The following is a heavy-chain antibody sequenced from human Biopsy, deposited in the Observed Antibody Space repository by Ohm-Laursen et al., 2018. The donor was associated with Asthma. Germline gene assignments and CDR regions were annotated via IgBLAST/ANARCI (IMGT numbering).Heavy chain of an antibody. J-gene: IGHJ4*02. CDR1: GGSITSSSYY. V-gene: IGHV4-39*01. CDR3: VRHQYNSSWSTFDY. Sequence: SDTLSLTCTVSGGSITSSSYYWGWIRQPPGKGMEWIGSMYHSGSPYYHPSLKSRATISVDTSKNQLSLKMSSVTAADTAVYFCVRHQYNSSWSTFDYWGQGALVTVSS. CDR2: MYHSGSP. D-gene: IGHD2/OR15-2a*01.